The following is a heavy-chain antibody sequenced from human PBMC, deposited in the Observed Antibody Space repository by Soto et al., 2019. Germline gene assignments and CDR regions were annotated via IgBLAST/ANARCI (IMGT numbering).Heavy chain of an antibody. CDR1: GFTFSSYS. CDR2: ISSSSSYI. J-gene: IGHJ5*02. CDR3: ARGGGYCSGGSCYDVRGAS. D-gene: IGHD2-15*01. V-gene: IGHV3-21*01. Sequence: EVQLVESGGGLVKPGGSLRLSCAASGFTFSSYSMNWVRQAPGKGLEWVSSISSSSSYIYYADSVKGRFTISRDNAKNSLYLQMNSLRAEDTAVYYCARGGGYCSGGSCYDVRGASWGQGTLVTVSS.